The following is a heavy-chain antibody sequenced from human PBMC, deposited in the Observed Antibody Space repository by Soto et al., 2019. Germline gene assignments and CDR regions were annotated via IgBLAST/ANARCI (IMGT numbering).Heavy chain of an antibody. J-gene: IGHJ4*02. D-gene: IGHD3-9*01. CDR3: ARVPVLRYFDWSFDY. CDR2: INAGNGNT. CDR1: GYTFTSYA. Sequence: ASVKVSCKASGYTFTSYAMHWVRQAPGQRLEWMGWINAGNGNTKYSQKFQGRVTITRDTSASTAYMELSSLRSEDTAVYYCARVPVLRYFDWSFDYWGQGTLVTVSS. V-gene: IGHV1-3*01.